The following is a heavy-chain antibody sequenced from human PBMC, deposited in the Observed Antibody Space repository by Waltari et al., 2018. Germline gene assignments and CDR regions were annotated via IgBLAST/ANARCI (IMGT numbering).Heavy chain of an antibody. Sequence: VQLVQSGAEVQKPGASVEVSCRASGYTFTDYSISWVRQAPGQSLEWMGWVNTGNGNTKYSQKFDGRVTITRDTSANTAYMELSSLRSEDTAVYYCARDGVGRGDYWGQGTLVTVSS. D-gene: IGHD3-3*01. CDR3: ARDGVGRGDY. CDR1: GYTFTDYS. J-gene: IGHJ4*02. CDR2: VNTGNGNT. V-gene: IGHV1-3*04.